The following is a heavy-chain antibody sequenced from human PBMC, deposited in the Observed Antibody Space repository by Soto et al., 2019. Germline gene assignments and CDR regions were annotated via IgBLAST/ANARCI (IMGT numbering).Heavy chain of an antibody. CDR2: INHVGGT. V-gene: IGHV4-34*01. CDR1: GGSFSGYY. J-gene: IGHJ4*02. Sequence: QVQLQQWGAGLLKPSATLSLTCAVYGGSFSGYYWSWIRQPPGKGLEWIGEINHVGGTNYNPSLKRRLTISVDTSKNQFSLKVNSVTAADTAVYYCARGQKGYSSSWYVDWGQGTPVTVSS. D-gene: IGHD6-13*01. CDR3: ARGQKGYSSSWYVD.